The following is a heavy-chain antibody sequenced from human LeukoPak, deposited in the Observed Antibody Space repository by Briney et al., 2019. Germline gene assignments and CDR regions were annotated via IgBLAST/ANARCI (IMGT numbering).Heavy chain of an antibody. J-gene: IGHJ4*02. D-gene: IGHD3-10*01. CDR2: IHYSGST. CDR1: GGSISSSNHF. CDR3: ARGAGSGALLGY. V-gene: IGHV4-39*07. Sequence: SSETLSLTCTVSGGSISSSNHFWDWIRQPPGKGLEWVASIHYSGSTYYNPSLKSRVTILVDMSKNQFSLKLSSVTAADTAVYYCARGAGSGALLGYWGQGTLVTVSS.